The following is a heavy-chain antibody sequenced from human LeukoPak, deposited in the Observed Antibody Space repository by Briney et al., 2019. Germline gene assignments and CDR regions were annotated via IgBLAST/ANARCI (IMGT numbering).Heavy chain of an antibody. CDR3: ARVGGSYSAFDI. V-gene: IGHV4-39*07. Sequence: PSETLSLTCTVSGGSISSSSYYWGWIRQPPGKGLEWIGSIYYSGSTYYNPSLKSRVTISVDTSKNQFSLKLSSVTAADTAVYYCARVGGSYSAFDIWGQGTMVTVSS. J-gene: IGHJ3*02. D-gene: IGHD1-26*01. CDR1: GGSISSSSYY. CDR2: IYYSGST.